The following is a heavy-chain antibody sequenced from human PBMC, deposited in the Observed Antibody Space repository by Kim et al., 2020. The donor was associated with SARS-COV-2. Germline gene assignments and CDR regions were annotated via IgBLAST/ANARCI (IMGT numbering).Heavy chain of an antibody. Sequence: YAQGFKGRFVFSLDTAVSTAYLQISSLKAEDTAVYYCARAPEYYDTPIDYWGQGTLVTVSS. V-gene: IGHV7-4-1*02. J-gene: IGHJ4*02. CDR3: ARAPEYYDTPIDY. D-gene: IGHD3-22*01.